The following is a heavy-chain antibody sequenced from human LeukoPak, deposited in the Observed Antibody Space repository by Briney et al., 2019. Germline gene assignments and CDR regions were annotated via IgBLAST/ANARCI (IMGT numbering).Heavy chain of an antibody. CDR3: AKEASNGDFDY. CDR2: ISYDGSNK. J-gene: IGHJ4*02. V-gene: IGHV3-30*18. CDR1: GLTFSSYD. D-gene: IGHD4-17*01. Sequence: PGGSLRLSCAASGLTFSSYDMHSVRQAPGKGLEWVTVISYDGSNKYYGDSVKGRFTISRDNSKNTLYLKMNSLRAEDTAVYYCAKEASNGDFDYWGQGTLVTVSS.